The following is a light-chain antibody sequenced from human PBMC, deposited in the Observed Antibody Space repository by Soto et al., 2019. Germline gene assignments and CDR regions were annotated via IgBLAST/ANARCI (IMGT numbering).Light chain of an antibody. CDR2: GAS. Sequence: EFVLTQSPGTLSLSPGERATLSCRASQSVNSNFLAWYQQKPGQAPRLLISGASNRATGIPDRFSGSGSGTDFTLTISRLEPEDLAVYYCQQYGSSPTFGQGTRLEIK. CDR1: QSVNSNF. CDR3: QQYGSSPT. V-gene: IGKV3-20*01. J-gene: IGKJ5*01.